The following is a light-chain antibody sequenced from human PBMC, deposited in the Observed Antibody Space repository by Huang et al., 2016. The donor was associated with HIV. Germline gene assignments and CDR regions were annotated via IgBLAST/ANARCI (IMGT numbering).Light chain of an antibody. CDR1: QRGLYSSTNKNH. Sequence: DIVMTQSPDSLAVSLGERATINCKSSQRGLYSSTNKNHSGWYQQKPGQPPRLLIYGASTRESGVPDRFSGSGCGTDFTLTISSLQAEDVAVYYCHQYFSPPPTFGQGTRLEIK. CDR3: HQYFSPPPT. V-gene: IGKV4-1*01. CDR2: GAS. J-gene: IGKJ5*01.